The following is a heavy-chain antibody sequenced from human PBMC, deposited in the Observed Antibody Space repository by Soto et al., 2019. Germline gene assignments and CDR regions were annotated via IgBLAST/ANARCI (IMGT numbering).Heavy chain of an antibody. CDR1: GGTFSSYA. V-gene: IGHV1-69*13. CDR2: IIPIFGTA. J-gene: IGHJ6*02. Sequence: GASVKVSCKASGGTFSSYAISWVRQAPGQGLEWMGGIIPIFGTANYAQKFQGRVTITADESTSTAYMELSSLRSEDTAVYYCARTTYYYDSSGSGPYYYYYYGMDVWGQGTTVTVSS. D-gene: IGHD3-22*01. CDR3: ARTTYYYDSSGSGPYYYYYYGMDV.